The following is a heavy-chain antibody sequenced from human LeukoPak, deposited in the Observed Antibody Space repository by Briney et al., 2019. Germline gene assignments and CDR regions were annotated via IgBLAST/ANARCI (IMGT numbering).Heavy chain of an antibody. D-gene: IGHD6-6*01. J-gene: IGHJ3*02. CDR3: AKGAIQYASSPEAFDI. CDR1: GFTFRNYA. CDR2: ISHTGGDI. Sequence: GGSLRLSCAASGFTFRNYAVSWVRQAPGKGLEWVSDISHTGGDIYYADSVKGRFTISRDNSKNTLLLQMNSLRVEDTAIYYCAKGAIQYASSPEAFDIWGQGTTVTVSS. V-gene: IGHV3-23*01.